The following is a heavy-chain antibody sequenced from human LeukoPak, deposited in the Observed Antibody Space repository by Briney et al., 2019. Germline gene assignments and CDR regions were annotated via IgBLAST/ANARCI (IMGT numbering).Heavy chain of an antibody. CDR1: GGSISSNSYY. J-gene: IGHJ6*02. V-gene: IGHV4-39*01. CDR2: IYYSGNT. Sequence: SETLSLTCAVSGGSISSNSYYWGWVRQSPGKGLEWIGAIYYSGNTYYSPSLKSRVTISADTSKNQFSLNLSAVTAADAATYYCARHVAINYYYNYYGLDVWGQGTTVTVSS. CDR3: ARHVAINYYYNYYGLDV.